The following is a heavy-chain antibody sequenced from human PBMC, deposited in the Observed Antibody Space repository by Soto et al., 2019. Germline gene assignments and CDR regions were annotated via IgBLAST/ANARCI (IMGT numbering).Heavy chain of an antibody. V-gene: IGHV3-30*03. CDR3: AIDPETGYSYGIFDY. CDR2: ISYDGSNK. CDR1: GFTFSSYG. J-gene: IGHJ4*02. D-gene: IGHD5-18*01. Sequence: GGSLRLSCAASGFTFSSYGMHWVRQAPGKGLEWVAVISYDGSNKYYADSVKGRFTISRDNSKNTLYLQMNSLRAEDTAVYYCAIDPETGYSYGIFDYWGQGTLVTVSS.